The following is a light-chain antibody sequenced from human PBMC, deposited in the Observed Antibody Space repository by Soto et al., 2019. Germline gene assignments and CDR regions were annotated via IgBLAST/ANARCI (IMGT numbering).Light chain of an antibody. V-gene: IGKV1-39*01. CDR3: QQSYSTLT. J-gene: IGKJ4*01. CDR2: AAS. CDR1: QSISIY. Sequence: DIQMTQSPSSLSASVGDRVIITCRASQSISIYLNWYQQKPGKAPKLLIYAASSLQSGVPSRFSGSGSGTDFTLTISSLQPEDFATYYCQQSYSTLTFGGGTKVDIK.